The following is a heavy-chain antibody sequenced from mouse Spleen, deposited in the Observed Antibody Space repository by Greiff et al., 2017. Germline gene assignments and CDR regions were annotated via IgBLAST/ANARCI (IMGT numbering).Heavy chain of an antibody. CDR3: AKVVAKDWYFDV. CDR1: GFTFSSYA. Sequence: EVQRVESGGGLVKPGGSLKLSCAASGFTFSSYAMSWVRQTPEKRLEWVATISSGGSYTYYPDSVKGRFTISRDNAKNTLYLQMSSLRSEDTAMYYCAKVVAKDWYFDVWGAGTTVTVSS. CDR2: ISSGGSYT. J-gene: IGHJ1*01. V-gene: IGHV5-9-3*01. D-gene: IGHD1-1*01.